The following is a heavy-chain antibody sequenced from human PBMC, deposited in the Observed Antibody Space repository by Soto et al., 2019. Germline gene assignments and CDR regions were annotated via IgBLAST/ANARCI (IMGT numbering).Heavy chain of an antibody. V-gene: IGHV4-59*08. CDR1: GDSISGYY. Sequence: QVHLQESGPGLVKPSETLSLTCTVSGDSISGYYWNWIRQPPGKGLEWIGDVYHSGRTNYNPSLKSRVTMSVDTSKTQFSLTLISVTAADTAVYFCARRGFSEDAFDIWGQGAMVPVSS. J-gene: IGHJ3*02. D-gene: IGHD3-10*01. CDR2: VYHSGRT. CDR3: ARRGFSEDAFDI.